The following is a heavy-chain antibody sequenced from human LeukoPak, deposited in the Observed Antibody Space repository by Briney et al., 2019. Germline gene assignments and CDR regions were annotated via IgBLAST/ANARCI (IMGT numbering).Heavy chain of an antibody. CDR3: AREYSSNWYLWFDP. Sequence: GGSLRLCCGASGFTFSSYGMPRVRQAPGKGLGREAVIWYDGSNKYYADSVKGRFTISRDNSKNTLYLQMNSLRAEDTAVYYCAREYSSNWYLWFDPWGQGTLVTVSS. CDR2: IWYDGSNK. D-gene: IGHD6-13*01. V-gene: IGHV3-33*01. CDR1: GFTFSSYG. J-gene: IGHJ5*02.